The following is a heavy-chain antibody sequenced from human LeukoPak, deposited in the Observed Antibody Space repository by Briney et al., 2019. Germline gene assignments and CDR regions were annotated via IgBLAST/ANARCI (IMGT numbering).Heavy chain of an antibody. V-gene: IGHV3-23*01. CDR2: ISGSGGST. CDR3: AKVEYDSSGYYYAGAFDI. Sequence: PGGSLRLSCAASGFTFSSYAMSWVRQAPGKGLEWGSAISGSGGSTYYADSVKGRFTISRDNSKNTLYLQMNSLRAEDTAVYYCAKVEYDSSGYYYAGAFDIWGQGTMVTVSS. D-gene: IGHD3-22*01. J-gene: IGHJ3*02. CDR1: GFTFSSYA.